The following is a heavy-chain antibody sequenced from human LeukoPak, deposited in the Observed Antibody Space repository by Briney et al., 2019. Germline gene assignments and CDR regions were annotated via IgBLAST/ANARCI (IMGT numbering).Heavy chain of an antibody. V-gene: IGHV4-4*02. D-gene: IGHD4-11*01. J-gene: IGHJ5*02. CDR1: GGSISNSHW. CDR2: IHHSGST. CDR3: ARETDYSHPNYSDP. Sequence: SETLSLTCAVSGGSISNSHWWSWGRQSPGEGLEWSGQIHHSGSTTYNPSLKSRGVISVDKSMNQFSLTLNSVTAAHTALYYCARETDYSHPNYSDPGGQGTPVTLPS.